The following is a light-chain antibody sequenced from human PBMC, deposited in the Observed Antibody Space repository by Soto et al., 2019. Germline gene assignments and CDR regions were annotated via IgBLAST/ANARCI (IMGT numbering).Light chain of an antibody. CDR3: QQYNKWPLT. Sequence: EIVMTQSPATLSVSPGERATLSCRASQSVSSNFAWYQQKPGQAPRLLIYGASTRATGIPARFSGSGSGTEFTLTISSLQSEDFATYYCQQYNKWPLTFGGGTKVAIK. CDR2: GAS. J-gene: IGKJ4*01. CDR1: QSVSSN. V-gene: IGKV3-15*01.